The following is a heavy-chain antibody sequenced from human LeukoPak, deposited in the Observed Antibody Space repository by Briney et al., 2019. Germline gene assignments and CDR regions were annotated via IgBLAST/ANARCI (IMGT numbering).Heavy chain of an antibody. J-gene: IGHJ6*04. Sequence: ASVKVSCKASGGTFSSYAISWVRQAPGQGLEWMGGIIPIFGTANYAQKFQGRVTITADKSTSTAYMELSSLRSEDTAVYYCASCKGSDYGELCMDVWGKGTTVTVSS. D-gene: IGHD4-17*01. CDR3: ASCKGSDYGELCMDV. V-gene: IGHV1-69*06. CDR2: IIPIFGTA. CDR1: GGTFSSYA.